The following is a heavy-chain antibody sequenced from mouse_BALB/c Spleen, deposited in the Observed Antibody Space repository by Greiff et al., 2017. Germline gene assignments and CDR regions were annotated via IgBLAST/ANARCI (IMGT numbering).Heavy chain of an antibody. CDR3: ARDGYYGNFYAMDY. CDR2: ISSGGSYT. CDR1: GFTFSSYA. D-gene: IGHD2-1*01. Sequence: EVKLVESGGGLVKPGGSLKLSCAASGFTFSSYAMSWVRQSPEKRLEWVAEISSGGSYTYYPDTVTGRFTISRDNAKNTLYLEMSSLRSEDTAMYYCARDGYYGNFYAMDYWGQGTSVTVSS. V-gene: IGHV5-9-4*01. J-gene: IGHJ4*01.